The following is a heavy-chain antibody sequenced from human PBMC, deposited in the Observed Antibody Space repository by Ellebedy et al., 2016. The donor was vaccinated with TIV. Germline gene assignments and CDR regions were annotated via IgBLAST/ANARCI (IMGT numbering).Heavy chain of an antibody. V-gene: IGHV1-18*04. CDR3: ARAVHYDILTGYQYAYYFDY. CDR2: ISAYNGDT. CDR1: GYTFTGYY. D-gene: IGHD3-9*01. J-gene: IGHJ4*02. Sequence: ASVKVSCKASGYTFTGYYMHWVRQAPGQGLEWVGWISAYNGDTKYAQNLQGRVTMTTDSSTTTAYMELRSLRSDDTAVYYCARAVHYDILTGYQYAYYFDYWGQGTLVTVSS.